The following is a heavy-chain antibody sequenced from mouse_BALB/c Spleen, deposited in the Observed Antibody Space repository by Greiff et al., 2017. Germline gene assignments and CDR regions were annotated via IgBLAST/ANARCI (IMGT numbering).Heavy chain of an antibody. J-gene: IGHJ4*01. CDR1: GFTFSDYY. Sequence: EVHLVESGGGLVKPGGSLKLSCAASGFTFSDYYMYWVRQTPEKRLEWVATISDGGSYTYYPDSVKGRFTISRDNAKNNLYLQMSSLKSEDTAMYYCARDAQLGLRYAMDYWGQGTSVTVSS. CDR2: ISDGGSYT. D-gene: IGHD3-1*01. V-gene: IGHV5-4*02. CDR3: ARDAQLGLRYAMDY.